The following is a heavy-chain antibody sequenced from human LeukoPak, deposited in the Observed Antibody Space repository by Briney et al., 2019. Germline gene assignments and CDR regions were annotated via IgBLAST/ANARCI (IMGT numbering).Heavy chain of an antibody. V-gene: IGHV3-21*01. CDR1: GFTFSSYS. CDR2: ISSSSSYI. CDR3: ARAASERYFDWLLSYYGMDV. D-gene: IGHD3-9*01. Sequence: SGGSLRLSCAASGFTFSSYSMNWVRQAPGKGLEWVSSISSSSSYIYYADSVKGRFTISRDNAKNSLYLQMNSLRAEDTVVYYCARAASERYFDWLLSYYGMDVWGQGTTVTVSS. J-gene: IGHJ6*02.